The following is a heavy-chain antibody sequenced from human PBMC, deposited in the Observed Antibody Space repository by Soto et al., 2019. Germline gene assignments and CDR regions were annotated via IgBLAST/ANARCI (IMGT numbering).Heavy chain of an antibody. CDR3: AKDIGPWAFYSDNNGAFDF. V-gene: IGHV3-9*01. CDR1: GCTFDDYA. CDR2: ISWNSVNI. J-gene: IGHJ3*01. Sequence: SLRLSCAASGCTFDDYAMHCVRQFPGKCPEWVSGISWNSVNIGYGDPVKGRFTISRENVKNSLYLQIHSLRPEDTALYYCAKDIGPWAFYSDNNGAFDFWGQGTTVTVSS. D-gene: IGHD3-22*01.